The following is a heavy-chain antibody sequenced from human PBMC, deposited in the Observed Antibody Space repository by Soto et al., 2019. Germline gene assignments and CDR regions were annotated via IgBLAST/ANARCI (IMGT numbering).Heavy chain of an antibody. Sequence: LSCAAPGFTFSDHYMDGFRQAPGKGLEWVGRTRNKANSYTTEYAASVKGRFTISRDDSKNSLYLQMNSLKNEETAGYYCTTVILCLFYFCAQGT. CDR2: TRNKANSYTT. D-gene: IGHD2-21*01. V-gene: IGHV3-72*01. CDR1: GFTFSDHY. J-gene: IGHJ4*02. CDR3: TTVILCLFYF.